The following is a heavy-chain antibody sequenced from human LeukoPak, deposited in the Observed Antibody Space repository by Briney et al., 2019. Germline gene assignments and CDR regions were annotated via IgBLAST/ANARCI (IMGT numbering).Heavy chain of an antibody. Sequence: GGSLRLSCAASGFTFSDYYMNWIRQAPGKGLEWVSYISSSGSNIYYADSVKGRFSISRDDAKNSLYLQMNSLRAEDTAVYYCAKGMGLSLNWFDPWGQGTLVTVSS. CDR1: GFTFSDYY. CDR3: AKGMGLSLNWFDP. V-gene: IGHV3-11*04. D-gene: IGHD2/OR15-2a*01. J-gene: IGHJ5*02. CDR2: ISSSGSNI.